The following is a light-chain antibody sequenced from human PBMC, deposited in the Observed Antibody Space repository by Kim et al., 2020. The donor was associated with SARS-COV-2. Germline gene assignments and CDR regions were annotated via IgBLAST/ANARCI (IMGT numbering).Light chain of an antibody. CDR2: DVS. CDR1: SRDVGAYNF. Sequence: GESVTISCTGTSRDVGAYNFVSWYQQYPGKAPRLIIYDVSKGPSGVPGRFSGSKSGNTASLTISGLQAEDEADYYCCSYAGSTTWVFGGGTQLTVL. J-gene: IGLJ3*02. CDR3: CSYAGSTTWV. V-gene: IGLV2-11*01.